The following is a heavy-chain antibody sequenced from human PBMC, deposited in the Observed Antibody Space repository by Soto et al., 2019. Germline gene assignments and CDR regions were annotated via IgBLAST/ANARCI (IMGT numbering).Heavy chain of an antibody. J-gene: IGHJ4*02. Sequence: GGSLRLSCAASGFTFSSYGMHRVRQAPGKGLEWVAVIWYDGSNKYYADSVKGRFTISRDNSKNTLYLQMNSLRAEDTAVYYCARRHNWNGFDYWGQGTLVTVSS. D-gene: IGHD1-20*01. CDR3: ARRHNWNGFDY. CDR2: IWYDGSNK. V-gene: IGHV3-33*08. CDR1: GFTFSSYG.